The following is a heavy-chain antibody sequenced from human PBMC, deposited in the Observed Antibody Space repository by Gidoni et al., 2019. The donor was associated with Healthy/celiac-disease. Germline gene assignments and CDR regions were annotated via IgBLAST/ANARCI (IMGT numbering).Heavy chain of an antibody. Sequence: EVQLVESGGGLVQPGGSLRLSCAASGFPFGSYSMNWVRQAPGKGLEWVSYISSSSSTIYYADSVKGRFTISRDNAKNSLYLQMNSLRDEDTAVYYCARDGTVMGYYYYGMDVWGQGTTVTVSS. CDR3: ARDGTVMGYYYYGMDV. J-gene: IGHJ6*02. CDR2: ISSSSSTI. V-gene: IGHV3-48*02. CDR1: GFPFGSYS. D-gene: IGHD4-4*01.